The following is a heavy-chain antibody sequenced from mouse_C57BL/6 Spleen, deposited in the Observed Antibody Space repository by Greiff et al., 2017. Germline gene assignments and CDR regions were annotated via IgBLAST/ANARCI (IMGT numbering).Heavy chain of an antibody. CDR2: IYPGSGNT. J-gene: IGHJ3*01. V-gene: IGHV1-66*01. D-gene: IGHD2-2*01. Sequence: QVQLQQSGPELVKPGASVKISCKASGYSFTSYYIHWVKQRPGQGLEWIGWIYPGSGNTKYNEKFKGKATLTADTSSSTAYMQLSSLTSEDSAVYYCARGSTMVTTGFAYWGQGTLVTVSA. CDR1: GYSFTSYY. CDR3: ARGSTMVTTGFAY.